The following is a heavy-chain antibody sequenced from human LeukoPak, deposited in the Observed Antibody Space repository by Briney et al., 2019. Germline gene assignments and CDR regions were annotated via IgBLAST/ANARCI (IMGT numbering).Heavy chain of an antibody. V-gene: IGHV3-11*01. CDR1: GFSFSRFY. CDR2: IPTSGISV. Sequence: PGGSLRLSCAASGFSFSRFYMSWVRQTPGKALEWISYIPTSGISVQYADSVRGRFTASMDDAMNSLHLQMDSLRVEDTAVYYCTRAEGLGPGAHFDQWGQGALVIVSS. J-gene: IGHJ4*02. CDR3: TRAEGLGPGAHFDQ.